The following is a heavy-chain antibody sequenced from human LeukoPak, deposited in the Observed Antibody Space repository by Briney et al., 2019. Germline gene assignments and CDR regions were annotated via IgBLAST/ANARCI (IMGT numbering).Heavy chain of an antibody. CDR3: ARVLQLWLYFDY. D-gene: IGHD5-18*01. CDR2: IYTSGSA. CDR1: GGSISSNDYD. Sequence: SETLSLTCTVSGGSISSNDYDWSWIRQPAGKGLEWIGRIYTSGSANYNPSLKSRVRLSLDTSKNQFSLKLSSVTAADTAVYYCARVLQLWLYFDYWGQGTLVTVSS. J-gene: IGHJ4*02. V-gene: IGHV4-61*02.